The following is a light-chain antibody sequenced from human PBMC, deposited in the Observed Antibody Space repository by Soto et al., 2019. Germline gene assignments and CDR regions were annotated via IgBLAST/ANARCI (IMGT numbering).Light chain of an antibody. CDR1: SRDVGNYNL. J-gene: IGLJ2*01. V-gene: IGLV2-23*01. CDR3: CSYAGITSYVV. CDR2: EDT. Sequence: QSVLTQPAYVTGSLGQSITISCTGTSRDVGNYNLVSWYQYLPGKAPKLIIYEDTKRPSGVSNRLSGSKSGNTASLTISGLQADDEADYYCCSYAGITSYVVFGGGTKLTVL.